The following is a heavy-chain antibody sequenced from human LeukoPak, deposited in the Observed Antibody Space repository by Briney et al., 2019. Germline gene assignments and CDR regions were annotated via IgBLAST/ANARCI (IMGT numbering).Heavy chain of an antibody. CDR1: GGSISSGSYY. V-gene: IGHV4-61*02. CDR2: IYTSGST. D-gene: IGHD5-24*01. CDR3: ARGQDGWEVMQRAVNFDY. Sequence: YPSQTLSLTCTVSGGSISSGSYYWSWIRQPAGKGLEWIGRIYTSGSTNYNPSLKSRVTISVDTSKNQFSLKLGSVTAADTAVYYCARGQDGWEVMQRAVNFDYWGQGTLVTVSS. J-gene: IGHJ4*02.